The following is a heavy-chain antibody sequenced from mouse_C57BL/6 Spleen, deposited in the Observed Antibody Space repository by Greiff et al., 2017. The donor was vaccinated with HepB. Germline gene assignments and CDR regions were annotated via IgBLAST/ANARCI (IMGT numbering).Heavy chain of an antibody. CDR3: ARGGYDYDEGFDY. CDR1: GYTFTSYT. CDR2: INPSSGYT. J-gene: IGHJ2*01. V-gene: IGHV1-4*01. Sequence: QVHVKQSGAELARPGASVKMSCKASGYTFTSYTMHWVKQRPGQGLEWIGYINPSSGYTKYNQKFKDKATLTADKSSSTAYMQLSSLTSEDSAVYYCARGGYDYDEGFDYWGQGTTLTVSS. D-gene: IGHD2-4*01.